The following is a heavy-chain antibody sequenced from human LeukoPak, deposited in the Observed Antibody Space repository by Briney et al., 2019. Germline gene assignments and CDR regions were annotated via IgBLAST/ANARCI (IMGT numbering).Heavy chain of an antibody. J-gene: IGHJ6*03. V-gene: IGHV3-74*01. Sequence: PGGSLRLSCAASGFTFSTYWMHWVRHAPGTGRVWVSRISSDGTNTYYADSVKGRFSISRDNAKNTLYLQMNSLRAEDTAVYYCARVYYYYYMDVWGKGTTVAVSS. CDR1: GFTFSTYW. CDR3: ARVYYYYYMDV. CDR2: ISSDGTNT.